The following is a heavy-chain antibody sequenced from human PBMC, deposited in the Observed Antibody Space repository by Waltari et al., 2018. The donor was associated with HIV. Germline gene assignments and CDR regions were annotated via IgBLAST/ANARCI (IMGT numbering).Heavy chain of an antibody. CDR2: VKQEGRGK. Sequence: EVQLVESGGGLVQPGGSLRLSCVGAGFIFSTYWMTWVRQAPGTGLVWVSNVKQEGRGKNYVDSVAGRFSISRDNANNSLYLQLNSLGDEDTAVYYCAGVYSSTTGRALDYWGQGALVTVSS. CDR1: GFIFSTYW. J-gene: IGHJ4*02. D-gene: IGHD2-2*01. V-gene: IGHV3-7*04. CDR3: AGVYSSTTGRALDY.